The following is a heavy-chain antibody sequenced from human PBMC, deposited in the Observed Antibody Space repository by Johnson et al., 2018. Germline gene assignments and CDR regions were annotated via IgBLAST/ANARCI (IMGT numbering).Heavy chain of an antibody. J-gene: IGHJ3*02. Sequence: QVQLVQSGGGVVQPGRSLRLSCAACGFTFSSYGMHWVRRDPGKGLEWVAVISYDGSKKYYADSLKGRFTISRDNSTNPLYLQMNSPRAEDTAVYYCATESGVLYEDCSGFLQGAFDIWGQGTMVTVSS. D-gene: IGHD2-15*01. V-gene: IGHV3-30*03. CDR1: GFTFSSYG. CDR3: ATESGVLYEDCSGFLQGAFDI. CDR2: ISYDGSKK.